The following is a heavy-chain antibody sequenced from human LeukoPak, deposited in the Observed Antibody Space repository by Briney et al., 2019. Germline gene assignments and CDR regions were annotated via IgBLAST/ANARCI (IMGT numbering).Heavy chain of an antibody. CDR1: GGSFSGYY. Sequence: SETLSLTCAVYGGSFSGYYWSWIRQPPGKGLEWIGEINHSGSTNYNPSLRSRVTVSVHTSKNQLSLKLSSVTAADTAVYYCARAGYSYGIISYFDSWGQGTLVTVSS. CDR3: ARAGYSYGIISYFDS. J-gene: IGHJ4*02. CDR2: INHSGST. D-gene: IGHD5-18*01. V-gene: IGHV4-34*01.